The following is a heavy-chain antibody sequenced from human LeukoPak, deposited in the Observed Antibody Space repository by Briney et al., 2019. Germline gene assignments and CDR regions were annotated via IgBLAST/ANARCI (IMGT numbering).Heavy chain of an antibody. CDR3: ARLYCRGGNCYPYFDS. CDR1: GGSMNDYY. Sequence: SETLSLTCTVSGGSMNDYYWYWIRQPAGKGLECIGRIYANGATNYNASLKSRITMSVDTSKTQFSLTLNSVTAADSAVYYCARLYCRGGNCYPYFDSWGRGTLVTVSS. CDR2: IYANGAT. V-gene: IGHV4-4*07. D-gene: IGHD2-15*01. J-gene: IGHJ4*02.